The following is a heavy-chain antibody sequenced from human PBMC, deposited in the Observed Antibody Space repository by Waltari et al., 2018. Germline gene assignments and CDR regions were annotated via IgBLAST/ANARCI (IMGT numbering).Heavy chain of an antibody. CDR3: ARVWGRGYLDY. CDR2: ISGDGNTI. J-gene: IGHJ4*02. D-gene: IGHD3-16*01. V-gene: IGHV3-48*01. CDR1: GFPFNNYN. Sequence: VRLVESGGDLVQPGGSLRLSCATSGFPFNNYNMNWVRQAPGKGLEWISYISGDGNTIYYADSVKGRFTVSRDNARDSLDLHLNSLRADDTALYFCARVWGRGYLDYWGQGTLVTVSS.